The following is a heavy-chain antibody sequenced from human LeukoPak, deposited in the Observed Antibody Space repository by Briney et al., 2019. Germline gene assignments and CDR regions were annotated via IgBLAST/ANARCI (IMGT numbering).Heavy chain of an antibody. J-gene: IGHJ3*02. V-gene: IGHV3-48*03. CDR2: ISSGGSTV. Sequence: GGSLRLSCAASGFIFSSYEMNWVRQAPGKGLEWFSYISSGGSTVHYADSVKGRFTISRDNAKNSLYLQMNSLRAEDTAVYYCARVIIVGATGIWGQGTMVTVSS. D-gene: IGHD1-26*01. CDR3: ARVIIVGATGI. CDR1: GFIFSSYE.